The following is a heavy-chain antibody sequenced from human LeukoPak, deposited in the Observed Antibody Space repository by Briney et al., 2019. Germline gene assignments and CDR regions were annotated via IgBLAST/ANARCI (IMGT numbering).Heavy chain of an antibody. J-gene: IGHJ4*02. D-gene: IGHD3-22*01. V-gene: IGHV4-59*01. CDR2: IYYSGST. Sequence: KPSETLSLTCTVSGGSISSYYWSWIRRPPGKGLEWIGYIYYSGSTNYNPSLKSRVTISVDTSKNQFSLKLSSVTAADTAVYYCARAPGMYYYDSSGYYLDWGQGTLVTVSS. CDR1: GGSISSYY. CDR3: ARAPGMYYYDSSGYYLD.